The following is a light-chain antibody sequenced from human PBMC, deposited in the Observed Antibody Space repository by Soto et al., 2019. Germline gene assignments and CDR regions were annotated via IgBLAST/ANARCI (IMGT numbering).Light chain of an antibody. Sequence: QSVLTQPASVSGSPGQSITISCTGTSSDVGSYNLVSWYQQHPDKAPKLMIYEVTKRPSGVSNRFSGSKSGDTASLTISGLQAEDEAEYYCSSFTTTRTYVFGTGTKLTVL. CDR3: SSFTTTRTYV. V-gene: IGLV2-14*02. CDR1: SSDVGSYNL. J-gene: IGLJ1*01. CDR2: EVT.